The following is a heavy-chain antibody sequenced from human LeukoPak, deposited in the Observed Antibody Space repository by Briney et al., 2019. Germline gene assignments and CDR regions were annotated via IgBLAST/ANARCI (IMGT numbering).Heavy chain of an antibody. CDR2: IKSKTDGGTT. V-gene: IGHV3-15*01. D-gene: IGHD3-10*01. Sequence: GGSLRLSCAASGFTFSNAWMSWVRQAPGKGLEWVGRIKSKTDGGTTDYAAPVKGRFTISRDNSKNTLYLQMNSLRTEDTAVYYCAGNVLLWFGELFFDYWGQGTLVTVSP. J-gene: IGHJ4*02. CDR3: AGNVLLWFGELFFDY. CDR1: GFTFSNAW.